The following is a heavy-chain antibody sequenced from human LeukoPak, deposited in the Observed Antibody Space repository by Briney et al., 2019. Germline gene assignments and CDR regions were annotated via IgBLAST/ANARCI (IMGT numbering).Heavy chain of an antibody. J-gene: IGHJ1*01. CDR2: INWNNDGI. Sequence: PGTSLRLSCVASGFTFADHAMHWVRRAPGQGLEWVTGINWNNDGIVYAASVKGRFTVSRDNAKNTLYLQMNGLRPEDTAFYYCARDDHNTLGYNFHHWGQGTLVTVSS. D-gene: IGHD3-16*01. CDR1: GFTFADHA. V-gene: IGHV3-9*01. CDR3: ARDDHNTLGYNFHH.